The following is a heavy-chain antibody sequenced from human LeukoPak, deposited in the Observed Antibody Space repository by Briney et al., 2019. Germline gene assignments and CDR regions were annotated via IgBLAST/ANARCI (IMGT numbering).Heavy chain of an antibody. CDR1: GYTFTSYD. CDR3: ASRQMATIRGNYYGMDV. J-gene: IGHJ6*02. V-gene: IGHV1-69*04. CDR2: IIPILGIA. D-gene: IGHD5-24*01. Sequence: GASVKVSCKASGYTFTSYDINWVRQAPGRGLEWMGRIIPILGIANYAQKFQGRVTITADKSTSTAYMELSSPRSEDTAVYYCASRQMATIRGNYYGMDVWGQGTTVTVSS.